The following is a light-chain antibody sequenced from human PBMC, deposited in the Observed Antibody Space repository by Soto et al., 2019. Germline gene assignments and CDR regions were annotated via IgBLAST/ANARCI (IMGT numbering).Light chain of an antibody. J-gene: IGKJ5*01. V-gene: IGKV3-20*01. CDR3: QLYGISPH. CDR1: QSRGSNF. Sequence: EIVLTQSPGTLSLSPGERATLSCKTSQSRGSNFLAWYQHKPGQAPTLLIYASSNRATGIPDRFSGSASGTYFTLTINRLEPEDFAVYYCQLYGISPHFGQGTRLEIK. CDR2: ASS.